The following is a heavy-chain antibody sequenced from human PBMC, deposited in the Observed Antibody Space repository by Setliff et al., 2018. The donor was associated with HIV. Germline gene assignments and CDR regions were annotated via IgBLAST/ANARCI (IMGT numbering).Heavy chain of an antibody. CDR1: GYTFSTNA. Sequence: RASVKVSCKASGYTFSTNAIHWVRQAPGQRLEWMGYINAGTGNTKYSQNFQGRVTFSRDTSASTAYMELSSLRSEDTAVYYCARTVNDYGDYYFDYWGQGTLVTVSS. D-gene: IGHD4-17*01. CDR2: INAGTGNT. V-gene: IGHV1-3*01. CDR3: ARTVNDYGDYYFDY. J-gene: IGHJ4*02.